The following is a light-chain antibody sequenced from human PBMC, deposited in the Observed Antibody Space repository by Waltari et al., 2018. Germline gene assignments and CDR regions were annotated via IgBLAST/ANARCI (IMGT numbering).Light chain of an antibody. CDR2: EVT. Sequence: QSALTQPASVSGSPGQSIAISCTGTSSDVGVYDSVSWYQQHPGKAPKLVIYEVTNRPSGVSNRFSGSQSGHTASLTISGLQAEDEADYYCCAYTSSSVSYVFGTGTKVTVL. J-gene: IGLJ1*01. CDR1: SSDVGVYDS. V-gene: IGLV2-14*01. CDR3: CAYTSSSVSYV.